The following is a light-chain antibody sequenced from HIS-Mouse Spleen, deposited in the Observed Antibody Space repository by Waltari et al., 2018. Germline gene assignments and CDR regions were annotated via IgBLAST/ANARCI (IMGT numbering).Light chain of an antibody. CDR2: KVS. CDR1: QSLVHSDGNTY. V-gene: IGKV2-30*02. J-gene: IGKJ5*01. CDR3: MQGTHWLLVT. Sequence: DVVMTQSPLSLPVTLGQPASISCRSSQSLVHSDGNTYLNWFQQRPGQSPRRLIYKVSNRDSGVPDRFSGSESGTDFTLKISRVEAEDVGVYYCMQGTHWLLVTFGQGTRLEIK.